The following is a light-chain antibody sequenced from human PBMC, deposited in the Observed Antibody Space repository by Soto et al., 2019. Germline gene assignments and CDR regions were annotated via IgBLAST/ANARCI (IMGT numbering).Light chain of an antibody. CDR3: SSYTSRSTVV. Sequence: QSALTQPASVSGSPGQSITISCTGTSSDVGGYNYVSWYQQHPGKAPKLMIYDVSNRPSGVSNRFSGSKSGNTASLTISGLLAEDEADYYCSSYTSRSTVVFGGGTKLTVL. CDR1: SSDVGGYNY. J-gene: IGLJ2*01. V-gene: IGLV2-14*01. CDR2: DVS.